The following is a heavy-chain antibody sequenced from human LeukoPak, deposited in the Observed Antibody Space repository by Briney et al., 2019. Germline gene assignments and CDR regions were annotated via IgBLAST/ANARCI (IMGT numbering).Heavy chain of an antibody. Sequence: TLSLTCTVSGGSIGGGTYYWSWIRQPAGKGLEWIGRIYTSGSTNYNPSFKSRVTISVDTSKNQFSLKLSSVTAADTAVYYCARDVGYSYGYYAFDIWGQGTMVTVSS. D-gene: IGHD5-18*01. J-gene: IGHJ3*02. CDR3: ARDVGYSYGYYAFDI. CDR1: GGSIGGGTYY. CDR2: IYTSGST. V-gene: IGHV4-61*02.